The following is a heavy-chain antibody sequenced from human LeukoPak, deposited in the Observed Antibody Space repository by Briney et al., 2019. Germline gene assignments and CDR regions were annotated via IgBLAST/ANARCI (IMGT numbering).Heavy chain of an antibody. J-gene: IGHJ4*02. Sequence: GESLKISCKGSGYSFTSYWIGWVRQMPGKGLEWMGIIYPGDSDTRNSPSFQGQVTMSADKSISTAYLQWSSLKASDTAIYYCAREEPSSGWYRYWGQGTLVTVSS. CDR1: GYSFTSYW. CDR2: IYPGDSDT. V-gene: IGHV5-51*01. CDR3: AREEPSSGWYRY. D-gene: IGHD6-19*01.